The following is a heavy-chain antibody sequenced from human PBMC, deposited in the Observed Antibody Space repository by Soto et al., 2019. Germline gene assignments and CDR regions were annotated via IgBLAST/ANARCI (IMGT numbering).Heavy chain of an antibody. CDR3: ARGVVVYQQLVRGRDRFDP. J-gene: IGHJ5*02. CDR2: IDSDGRTT. CDR1: GFTLRSYL. V-gene: IGHV3-74*01. Sequence: EVQLVESGGGQVQPGGALTLSCAVSGFTLRSYLMHWVRQAPGKGLEWVARIDSDGRTTNYADSVKGRFTISRDNAKNTVFLHMNSLRAEDRAVYYCARGVVVYQQLVRGRDRFDPWGQGTLVTVSS. D-gene: IGHD6-13*01.